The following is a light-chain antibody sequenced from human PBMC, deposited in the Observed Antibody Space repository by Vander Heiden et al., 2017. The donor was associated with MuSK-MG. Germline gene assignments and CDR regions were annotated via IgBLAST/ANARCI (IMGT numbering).Light chain of an antibody. CDR2: AAS. Sequence: DIQMTQSPSSLSASVGDRVTITCRASQTITNSLNWYQQRPGKAPKLLIYAASTLQSGVPARFRGGGSGTDFTVTISRLQPEDFATYYCQQTDSTPLTFGEGTKVEV. J-gene: IGKJ4*01. CDR3: QQTDSTPLT. CDR1: QTITNS. V-gene: IGKV1-39*01.